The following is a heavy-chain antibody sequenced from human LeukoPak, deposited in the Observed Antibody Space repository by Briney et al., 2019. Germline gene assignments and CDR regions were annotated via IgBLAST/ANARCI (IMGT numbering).Heavy chain of an antibody. V-gene: IGHV4-4*02. CDR1: GGSISSNNW. CDR2: FYQSGST. Sequence: SGTLSLTCAVSGGSISSNNWWNWVRQPPGKGLEWIGSFYQSGSTYHNPSLKSRVTISADMSKNQFSLKLHSVTAGDSAMYYCARAGVGYDASGYYFYWGQGTLVTVSS. D-gene: IGHD3-22*01. J-gene: IGHJ4*02. CDR3: ARAGVGYDASGYYFY.